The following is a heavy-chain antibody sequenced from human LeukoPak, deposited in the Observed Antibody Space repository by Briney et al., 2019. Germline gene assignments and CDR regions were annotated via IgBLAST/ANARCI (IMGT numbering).Heavy chain of an antibody. J-gene: IGHJ4*02. Sequence: GGSLRLSCAASGFTFSSYAMHWVRQAPGKGLEYVSAISSNGGSTYYANSVKGRFTISRDNSKNTLYLQMGSLRAGDMALYYCAKDPSGYSSGWFHSWGQGTLVTVSS. CDR2: ISSNGGST. CDR3: AKDPSGYSSGWFHS. V-gene: IGHV3-64*01. CDR1: GFTFSSYA. D-gene: IGHD6-19*01.